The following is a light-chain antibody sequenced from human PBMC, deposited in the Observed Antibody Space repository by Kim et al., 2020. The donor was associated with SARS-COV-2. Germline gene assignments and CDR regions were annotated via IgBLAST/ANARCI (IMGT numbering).Light chain of an antibody. CDR2: SAS. CDR3: QQYGSSRYT. J-gene: IGKJ2*01. CDR1: QSVTSSC. Sequence: LVPGQRSPRSCRASQSVTSSCLAWYQQRPGQAPRLLIYSASSRAPGIPDRFSGSGSGTDFSLTISRLEPEDFAMYYCQQYGSSRYTFGQGTKLEI. V-gene: IGKV3-20*01.